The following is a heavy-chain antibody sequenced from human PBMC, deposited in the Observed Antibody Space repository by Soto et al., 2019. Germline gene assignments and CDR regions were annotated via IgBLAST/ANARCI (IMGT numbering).Heavy chain of an antibody. CDR3: ARDWCGGDGYPLPDY. D-gene: IGHD2-21*02. J-gene: IGHJ4*02. CDR1: GFTFSSYA. V-gene: IGHV3-30-3*01. CDR2: ISYDGSNK. Sequence: QVQLVESGGGVVQPGRSLRLSCAASGFTFSSYAMHWVRQAPGKGLEWVAVISYDGSNKYYADSVKGRFTISRDNSKNTMYLQMNSLRAEDTAVYYCARDWCGGDGYPLPDYWGQGTLVTVSS.